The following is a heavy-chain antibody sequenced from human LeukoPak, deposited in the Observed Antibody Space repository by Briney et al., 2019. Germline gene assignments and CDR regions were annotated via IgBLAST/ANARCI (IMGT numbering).Heavy chain of an antibody. J-gene: IGHJ6*03. V-gene: IGHV4-59*01. CDR2: LYYSGST. CDR1: GGSISSYY. Sequence: SETLSLTCTVSGGSISSYYWSWIRQPPGKGLEWIGYLYYSGSTNYNPSLKSRVTISVDTSKNQFSLKLSSVTAADTAVYYCARVSGYMDVWGKGTTVTVSS. CDR3: ARVSGYMDV.